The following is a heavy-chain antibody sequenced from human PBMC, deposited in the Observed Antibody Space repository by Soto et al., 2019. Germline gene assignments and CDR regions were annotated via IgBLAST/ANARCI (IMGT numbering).Heavy chain of an antibody. D-gene: IGHD3-9*01. CDR2: IYYSGST. CDR3: ARPYYDILTGYYNYYMDV. CDR1: GVSISSSSYC. J-gene: IGHJ6*03. V-gene: IGHV4-39*01. Sequence: SETLSLTCTVSGVSISSSSYCWGWIRQPPGKGLEWIGSIYYSGSTYYNPSLKSRVTISVDTSKNQFSLKLSSVTAADTAVYYCARPYYDILTGYYNYYMDVWGKGTTVTVSS.